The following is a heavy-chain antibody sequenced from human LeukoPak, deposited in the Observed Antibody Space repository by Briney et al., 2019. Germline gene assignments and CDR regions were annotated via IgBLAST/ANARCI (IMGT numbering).Heavy chain of an antibody. Sequence: SQTLSLTCAVSGGSISSGGYSWIWIRQPPGKGLEWIGYIYHSGSTYYNPSLKSRVTISVDRSKIHFSLKLSSVTAADTAVYYCARVLRDSYGNDDYFDYWGQGTLVTVSS. V-gene: IGHV4-30-2*01. J-gene: IGHJ4*02. CDR2: IYHSGST. CDR3: ARVLRDSYGNDDYFDY. CDR1: GGSISSGGYS. D-gene: IGHD5-18*01.